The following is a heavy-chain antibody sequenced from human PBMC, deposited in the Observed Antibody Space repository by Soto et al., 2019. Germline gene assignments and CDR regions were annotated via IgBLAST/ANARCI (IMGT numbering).Heavy chain of an antibody. CDR1: GFNFNNYA. V-gene: IGHV3-23*01. D-gene: IGHD3-10*01. Sequence: EVQLLESGGGLVQPGGSLRLSCAASGFNFNNYAFNWVRQAPGRGLEWVSTVSVTGDATYYADSVRGRFTISRDNPGSTLFLQMSSLSAKDTSVYYCARSACYYPACYPYYYYVDVWGKGTPVTVSS. CDR2: VSVTGDAT. J-gene: IGHJ6*03. CDR3: ARSACYYPACYPYYYYVDV.